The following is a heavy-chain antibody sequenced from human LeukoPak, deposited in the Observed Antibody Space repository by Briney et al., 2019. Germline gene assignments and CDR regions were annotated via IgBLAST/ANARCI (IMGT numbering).Heavy chain of an antibody. J-gene: IGHJ4*02. V-gene: IGHV3-48*01. CDR2: ISSSSSTI. CDR1: GFTFSSYS. D-gene: IGHD3-10*01. CDR3: ARFEYYYGSGSHDY. Sequence: GGSLRLSCAASGFTFSSYSMNWVRQAPGKGLEWVSYISSSSSTIYYADSVKGRFNISRDNAKNSLYLQMNSLRAEDTAVYYCARFEYYYGSGSHDYWGQGTLVTVSS.